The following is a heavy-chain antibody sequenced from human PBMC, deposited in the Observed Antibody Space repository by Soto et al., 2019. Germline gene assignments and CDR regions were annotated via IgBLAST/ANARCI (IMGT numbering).Heavy chain of an antibody. CDR1: GGSIASSDW. D-gene: IGHD1-1*01. CDR2: IFHEGNI. J-gene: IGHJ4*02. V-gene: IGHV4-4*02. CDR3: ARDHESGDSWSFDD. Sequence: PSETLSLTCAVSGGSIASSDWWNWVRQTPEKGLEWIGEIFHEGNIIYNPSLKSRVTISVDKSKNQLSLDLTSVTAADTAFYYCARDHESGDSWSFDDWGQGILVTVSS.